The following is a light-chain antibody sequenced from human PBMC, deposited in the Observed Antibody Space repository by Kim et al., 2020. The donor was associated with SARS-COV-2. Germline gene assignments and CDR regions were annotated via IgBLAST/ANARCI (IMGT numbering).Light chain of an antibody. V-gene: IGKV3-11*01. CDR1: PSVGNY. CDR2: AAS. CDR3: HQRRAWPTT. J-gene: IGKJ2*01. Sequence: SWSPGARATLSCRSSPSVGNYLAWYQQKTGQAPRLLIYAASTRATGIPARFSGSGSGTDFTLTISSLEPEDFALYFCHQRRAWPTTCGQGPK.